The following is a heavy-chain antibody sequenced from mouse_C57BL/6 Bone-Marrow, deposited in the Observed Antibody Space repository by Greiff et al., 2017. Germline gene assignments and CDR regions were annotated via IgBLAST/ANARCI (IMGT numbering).Heavy chain of an antibody. CDR3: ASPYYYGSNWYFDV. CDR1: GYTFTSYG. Sequence: VQLQESGAELARPGASVKLSCKASGYTFTSYGISWVKQRTGQGLEWIGEIYPRSGNTYSNEKFKGKATLTADKSSSAAYMELRSLTSEDAAVYFCASPYYYGSNWYFDVWGTGTTVTVSS. CDR2: IYPRSGNT. D-gene: IGHD1-1*01. J-gene: IGHJ1*03. V-gene: IGHV1-81*01.